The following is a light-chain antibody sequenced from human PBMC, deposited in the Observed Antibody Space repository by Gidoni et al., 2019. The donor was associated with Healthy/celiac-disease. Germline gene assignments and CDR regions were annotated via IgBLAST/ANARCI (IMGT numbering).Light chain of an antibody. CDR3: LQDYNYPWT. CDR2: AAS. Sequence: ATQMTQSPSSLSASLGDRVTITWRASQGIRNDLGWYQQKQGKAPKLLISAASSLQSGVPSRFSGSGSGTDFTLTISSLQPEDFATYYCLQDYNYPWTFGQGTKVEIK. J-gene: IGKJ1*01. CDR1: QGIRND. V-gene: IGKV1-6*01.